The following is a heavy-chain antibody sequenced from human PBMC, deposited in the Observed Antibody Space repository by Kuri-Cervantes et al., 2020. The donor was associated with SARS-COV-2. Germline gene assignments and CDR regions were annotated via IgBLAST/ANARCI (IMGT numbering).Heavy chain of an antibody. CDR3: AREGGDILVDGMDV. V-gene: IGHV4-34*01. Sequence: SNTLSLTCAVYGGSFSGYYWSWIRQPPGKGLEWIGEINHSGSTNYNPSLKSRVTISVDTSKNQFSLKLSSVTAADTAVYYCAREGGDILVDGMDVWGQGTTVTVSS. CDR1: GGSFSGYY. J-gene: IGHJ6*02. CDR2: INHSGST. D-gene: IGHD2-2*01.